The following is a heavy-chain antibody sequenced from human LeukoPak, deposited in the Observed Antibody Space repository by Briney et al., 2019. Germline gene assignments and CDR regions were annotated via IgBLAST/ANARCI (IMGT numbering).Heavy chain of an antibody. D-gene: IGHD3-22*01. CDR3: ARDNYDSSGYYFD. CDR1: GLTFHNTW. CDR2: IKGDGITT. J-gene: IGHJ4*02. V-gene: IGHV3-74*01. Sequence: HPGGSLRLSCAASGLTFHNTWMHWIRQAPGKGLVWVSRIKGDGITTTYADSVKGRFTISRDNAKNSLYLQMNSLRAEDTAVYYCARDNYDSSGYYFDWGQGTLVTVSS.